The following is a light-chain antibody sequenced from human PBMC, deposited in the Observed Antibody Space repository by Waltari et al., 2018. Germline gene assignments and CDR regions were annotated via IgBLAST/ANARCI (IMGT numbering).Light chain of an antibody. Sequence: GDRVTFTCRASQDIYNYLAWYQEKPGKVPKLLIYGASTLQSGVPSRFSGSGSGTVFTLTIRTLQPEDVATYYCQNYNSAPLTFGGGTKVEIK. CDR1: QDIYNY. V-gene: IGKV1-27*01. CDR2: GAS. CDR3: QNYNSAPLT. J-gene: IGKJ4*02.